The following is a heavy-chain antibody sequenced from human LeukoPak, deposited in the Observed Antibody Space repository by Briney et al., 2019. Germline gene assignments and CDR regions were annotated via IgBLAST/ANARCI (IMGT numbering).Heavy chain of an antibody. CDR1: GGSISSGGYY. D-gene: IGHD3-22*01. CDR3: ARARGYYDSSGYPIALDY. CDR2: IYHSGST. V-gene: IGHV4-30-2*01. Sequence: SQTLSLTCTVSGGSISSGGYYWSWIRQPPGKGREWIGYIYHSGSTYYNPSLKSRVTISVDRSKNQFSLKLSSVTAADTAVYYCARARGYYDSSGYPIALDYWGQGTLVTVSS. J-gene: IGHJ4*02.